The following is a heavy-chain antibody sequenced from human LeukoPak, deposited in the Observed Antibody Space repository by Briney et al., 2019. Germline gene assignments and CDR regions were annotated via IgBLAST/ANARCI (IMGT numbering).Heavy chain of an antibody. J-gene: IGHJ4*02. Sequence: PGGSLRLSCAASGFNFNNYWMSWLRQAPGKGLEWVGRVRNKVSSYTTEYAASVKGRFTISRDDSKNSLYLQMNSLKTEDTAVYYCTRDSIYYYIDYWGQGTLVTVSS. CDR3: TRDSIYYYIDY. CDR2: VRNKVSSYTT. CDR1: GFNFNNYW. D-gene: IGHD2-21*01. V-gene: IGHV3-72*01.